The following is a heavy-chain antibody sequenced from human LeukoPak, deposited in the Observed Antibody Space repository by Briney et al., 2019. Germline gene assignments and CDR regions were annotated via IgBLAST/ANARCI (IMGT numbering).Heavy chain of an antibody. CDR2: ISGSGGST. Sequence: GGSLRLSCAASGFTFSSYAMSWVRQAPGKGLEWVSAISGSGGSTYCADSVRGRFTISRDNSKNTLYLQMNSLRAEDTAVYYCAKGRSRWMIETFDYWGQGTLVTVSS. D-gene: IGHD3-22*01. CDR3: AKGRSRWMIETFDY. J-gene: IGHJ4*02. CDR1: GFTFSSYA. V-gene: IGHV3-23*01.